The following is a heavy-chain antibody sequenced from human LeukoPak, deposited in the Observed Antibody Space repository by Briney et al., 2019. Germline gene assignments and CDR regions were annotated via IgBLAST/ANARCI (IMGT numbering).Heavy chain of an antibody. D-gene: IGHD5-24*01. CDR2: INPSGGST. Sequence: ASVKVSCKASGYTFTSYYMHWVRQAPGRGLEWMGIINPSGGSTSYAQKFQGRVTMTRDTSTSTVYMELSRLRSDDTAVYYCARDLKRFRGFDPWGQGTLVTVSS. CDR3: ARDLKRFRGFDP. J-gene: IGHJ5*02. V-gene: IGHV1-46*01. CDR1: GYTFTSYY.